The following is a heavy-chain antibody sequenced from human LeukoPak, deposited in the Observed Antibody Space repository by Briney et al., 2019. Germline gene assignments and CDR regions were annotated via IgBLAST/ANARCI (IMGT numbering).Heavy chain of an antibody. J-gene: IGHJ4*02. CDR3: ARDEKQLVNHPLLY. D-gene: IGHD6-13*01. V-gene: IGHV3-21*01. CDR1: GFTFSSYS. Sequence: GGSLRLSCAASGFTFSSYSMNWVRQAPGKGLEWVSSISSSSSYIYYADSVKGRFTISRDNAKNSLYLQMNSLRAEDAAVYYCARDEKQLVNHPLLYWGQGTLVTVSS. CDR2: ISSSSSYI.